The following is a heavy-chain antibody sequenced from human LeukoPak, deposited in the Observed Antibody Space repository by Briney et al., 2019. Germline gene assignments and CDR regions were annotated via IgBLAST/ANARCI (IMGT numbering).Heavy chain of an antibody. CDR1: GFSFRTYW. J-gene: IGHJ4*02. CDR2: IKPDGSEK. D-gene: IGHD3-10*01. CDR3: ARGDLYGSGGPEFYFDY. Sequence: GGSLRLSCAASGFSFRTYWMTWVRQAPGKGLEWVANIKPDGSEKYYVDSVKGRFTISRDNAKNPLYLQMNSLRAEDTAVYYCARGDLYGSGGPEFYFDYWGQGTPVTVSS. V-gene: IGHV3-7*05.